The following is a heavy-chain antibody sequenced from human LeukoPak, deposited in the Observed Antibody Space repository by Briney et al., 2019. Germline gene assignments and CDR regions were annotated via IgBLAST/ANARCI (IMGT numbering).Heavy chain of an antibody. CDR2: ISAYNGNT. CDR1: GYTFTSYG. J-gene: IGHJ4*02. V-gene: IGHV1-18*01. D-gene: IGHD3-16*02. Sequence: ASVKVSCKASGYTFTSYGISWVRQAPGQGLEWMGWISAYNGNTNYAQKLQGRVTMTTDTSTSTAYMELRSLGSDDTAVYYCARIHYDYFWGSYRPIAIFDYWGQGTLVTVSS. CDR3: ARIHYDYFWGSYRPIAIFDY.